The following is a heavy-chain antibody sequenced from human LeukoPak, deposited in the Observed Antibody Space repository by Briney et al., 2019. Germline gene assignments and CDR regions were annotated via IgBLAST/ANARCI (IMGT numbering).Heavy chain of an antibody. CDR3: ARFAEVYYYVDV. Sequence: GGSLRLSCEVSGFTFSTYGMSWVRQAPGKGLEWVASIRSYSSYIHYGDSVKGRFTISRDDAKKSVYLQMDSLRAEDTAVYYCARFAEVYYYVDVWGTGTTVTVSS. CDR2: IRSYSSYI. CDR1: GFTFSTYG. J-gene: IGHJ6*03. D-gene: IGHD2-21*01. V-gene: IGHV3-21*01.